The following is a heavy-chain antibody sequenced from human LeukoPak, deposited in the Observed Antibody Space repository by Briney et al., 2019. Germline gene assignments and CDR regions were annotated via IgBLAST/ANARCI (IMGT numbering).Heavy chain of an antibody. J-gene: IGHJ1*01. V-gene: IGHV4-39*07. CDR2: IYYSGST. CDR1: GGSISSSSYY. CDR3: ARDRYDSSGPNVFQH. Sequence: SETLSLTCTVSGGSISSSSYYWGWIRQPPGKGLEWIGSIYYSGSTYYNPSLKSRVTISVDTSKNQFSLKLSSVTAADTAVYYCARDRYDSSGPNVFQHWGQGTLVTVSS. D-gene: IGHD3-22*01.